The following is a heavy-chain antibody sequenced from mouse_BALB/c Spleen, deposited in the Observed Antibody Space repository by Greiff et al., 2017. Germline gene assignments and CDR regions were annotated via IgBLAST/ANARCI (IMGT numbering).Heavy chain of an antibody. CDR1: GYTFTSYY. V-gene: IGHV1S81*02. D-gene: IGHD2-12*01. CDR2: INPSNGGT. Sequence: VQLQQSGAELVKPGASVKLSCKASGYTFTSYYMYWVKQRPGQGLEWIGGINPSNGGTNFNEKFKSKATLTVDKSSSTAYMQLSSLTSEDSAVYYCTRSTYSYGAWFAYWGQGTLVTVSA. J-gene: IGHJ3*01. CDR3: TRSTYSYGAWFAY.